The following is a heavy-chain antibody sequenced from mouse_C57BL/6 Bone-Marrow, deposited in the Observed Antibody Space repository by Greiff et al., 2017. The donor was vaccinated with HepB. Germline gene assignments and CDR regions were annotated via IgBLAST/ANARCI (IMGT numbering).Heavy chain of an antibody. J-gene: IGHJ4*01. CDR2: INPGSGGT. Sequence: QVQLQQSGAELVRPGTSVKVSCKASGYAFTNYLIEWVKQRPGQGLEWIGVINPGSGGTNYNEKFKGKATLTADKSSSTAYMQLSSLTSEDSAVYCCAREGTAQATAMDYWGQGTSVTVSS. D-gene: IGHD3-2*02. V-gene: IGHV1-54*01. CDR1: GYAFTNYL. CDR3: AREGTAQATAMDY.